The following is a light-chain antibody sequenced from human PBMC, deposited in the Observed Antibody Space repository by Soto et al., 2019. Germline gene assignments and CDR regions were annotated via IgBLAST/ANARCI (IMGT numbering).Light chain of an antibody. V-gene: IGKV1-39*01. J-gene: IGKJ2*01. CDR1: QGISTY. Sequence: DIQVTQSPVSLSASVGDRVTITCRTSQGISTYLNWYQQKAGEAPRLLISAASDLESGVPSRFSGSGSGADFTLTINSLRPEDFADYYCQQAYITPYTFGQGTKLEI. CDR2: AAS. CDR3: QQAYITPYT.